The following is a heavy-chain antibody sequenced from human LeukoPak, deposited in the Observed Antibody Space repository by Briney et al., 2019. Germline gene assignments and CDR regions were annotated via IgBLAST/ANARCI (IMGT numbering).Heavy chain of an antibody. CDR1: GFTFSSYA. Sequence: AGGSLRLSCAASGFTFSSYAMHWVRQAPGKGLEWVAVISYDGSNKYYADSVKGRFTISRDNSKNTLYLQMNSLRAEDTAVYYGGEVSRGVFSFASWGQEPWSPSPQ. J-gene: IGHJ4*01. D-gene: IGHD3-3*01. CDR2: ISYDGSNK. CDR3: GEVSRGVFSFAS. V-gene: IGHV3-30*04.